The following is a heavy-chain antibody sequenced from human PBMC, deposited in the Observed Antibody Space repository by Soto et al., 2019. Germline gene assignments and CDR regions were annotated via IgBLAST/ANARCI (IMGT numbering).Heavy chain of an antibody. CDR3: ARDRGGSSWHSNWFDP. D-gene: IGHD6-13*01. J-gene: IGHJ5*02. Sequence: SVKVSCKASGGTFSSYAISWVRQAPGQGLEWMGGIIPIFGTANYAQKFQGRVTITADESTSTAYMELSSLRSEDTAVYYCARDRGGSSWHSNWFDPWGQGTLGTVSS. CDR2: IIPIFGTA. CDR1: GGTFSSYA. V-gene: IGHV1-69*13.